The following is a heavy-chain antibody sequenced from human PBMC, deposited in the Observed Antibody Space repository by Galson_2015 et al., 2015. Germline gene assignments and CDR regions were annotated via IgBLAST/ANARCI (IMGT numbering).Heavy chain of an antibody. Sequence: VKVSCKASGYTFGNYHIHWVRQAPGQGLEWMGIVTPGSGATSYAEKFQGRVIMTGDMSTTTAFLELSSLRSDDTALYYCARETSATGYGDHWGQGTLVTVSS. J-gene: IGHJ4*02. CDR1: GYTFGNYH. CDR2: VTPGSGAT. V-gene: IGHV1-46*01. CDR3: ARETSATGYGDH. D-gene: IGHD5-12*01.